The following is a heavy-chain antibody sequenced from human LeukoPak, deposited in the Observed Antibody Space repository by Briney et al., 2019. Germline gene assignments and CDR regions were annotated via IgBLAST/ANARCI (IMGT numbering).Heavy chain of an antibody. Sequence: GGSLRLSCAASGFTFSSYSMNWVRQAPGKGLEWVSYISSSSSTIYYADSVKGRFTISRDNSKNTLYLQMNSLRAEDTAVYYCAKWAITMVRGVPDYWGQGTLVTVSS. V-gene: IGHV3-48*01. CDR3: AKWAITMVRGVPDY. CDR2: ISSSSSTI. J-gene: IGHJ4*02. D-gene: IGHD3-10*01. CDR1: GFTFSSYS.